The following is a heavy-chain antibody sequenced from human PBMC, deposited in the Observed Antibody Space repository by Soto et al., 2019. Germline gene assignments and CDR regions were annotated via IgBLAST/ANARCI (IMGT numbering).Heavy chain of an antibody. D-gene: IGHD3-9*01. CDR1: GGSISGYY. J-gene: IGHJ6*02. V-gene: IGHV4-59*01. CDR2: MYNTGST. CDR3: ARDLRHDYDILTGYYPGRYYGMDV. Sequence: PSETLSLTCTVSGGSISGYYWSWIRQPPGKGLEWIGYMYNTGSTVYNPSLKSRVTISVDTSKNQFSLKLNSVTAADTAVYYCARDLRHDYDILTGYYPGRYYGMDVWGQGTTVTVSS.